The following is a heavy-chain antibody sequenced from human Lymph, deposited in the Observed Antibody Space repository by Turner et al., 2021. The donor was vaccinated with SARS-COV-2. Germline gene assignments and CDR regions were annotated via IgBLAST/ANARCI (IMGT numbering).Heavy chain of an antibody. CDR1: GGTFSSYA. Sequence: QVQLVQSGGEVKKPGSSVKVSCKASGGTFSSYAINWVRQAPGQGLEWMGRIIPILGIANYAQKFQGRVTITADKSTSTAYMELSSLRSEDTAVYYCARGRLDSFGGGYYSWFDPWGQGTLVTVSS. CDR3: ARGRLDSFGGGYYSWFDP. V-gene: IGHV1-69*04. J-gene: IGHJ5*02. D-gene: IGHD1-26*01. CDR2: IIPILGIA.